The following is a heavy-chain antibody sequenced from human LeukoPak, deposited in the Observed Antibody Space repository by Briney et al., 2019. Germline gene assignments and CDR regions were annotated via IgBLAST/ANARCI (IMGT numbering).Heavy chain of an antibody. CDR3: ARVDRSHFYLDV. Sequence: ASVKVSCKASGYTFTSYYMHWVRQAPGQGLEWMGIINPSGGSTSYAQKFQGRVTMTRDTSTSTVYMELSSLRFEDTAMYYCARVDRSHFYLDVWGKGTTVTVSS. CDR2: INPSGGST. CDR1: GYTFTSYY. V-gene: IGHV1-46*01. J-gene: IGHJ6*03.